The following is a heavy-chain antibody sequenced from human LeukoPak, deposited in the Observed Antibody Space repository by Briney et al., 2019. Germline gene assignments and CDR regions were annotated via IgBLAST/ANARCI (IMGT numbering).Heavy chain of an antibody. V-gene: IGHV3-30*03. CDR1: GFTFSSYG. CDR2: ISYDGSNK. D-gene: IGHD5-12*01. CDR3: ASSPPLGYYFDY. Sequence: GRSLRLSCAASGFTFSSYGMHWVRQAPGKGLEWVAVISYDGSNKYYADSVKGRFTISRDNSKNTLYLQMNSLRAEDTAVYYCASSPPLGYYFDYWGQGTLVTVSS. J-gene: IGHJ4*02.